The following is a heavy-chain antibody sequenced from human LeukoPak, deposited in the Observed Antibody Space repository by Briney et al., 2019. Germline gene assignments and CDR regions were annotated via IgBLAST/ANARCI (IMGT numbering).Heavy chain of an antibody. D-gene: IGHD2-15*01. CDR3: ARLKGYCSGGSCPRDI. Sequence: PSETLSLTCTVSGGSISSSSYYWAWIRQPPGKGLEWIGSIYYSGSTYYNPSLKSRVTISVDTSKNQFSLKLSSVTAADTAVYYCARLKGYCSGGSCPRDIWGQGTMVTVSS. J-gene: IGHJ3*02. CDR1: GGSISSSSYY. V-gene: IGHV4-39*01. CDR2: IYYSGST.